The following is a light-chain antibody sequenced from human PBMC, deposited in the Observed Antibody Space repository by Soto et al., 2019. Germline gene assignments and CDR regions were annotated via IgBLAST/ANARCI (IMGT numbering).Light chain of an antibody. CDR3: QQYSSWSPLT. J-gene: IGKJ4*01. CDR1: QSVNSH. CDR2: EAF. V-gene: IGKV3-15*01. Sequence: EIVMTQSPATLSVSPGEGATLSCRASQSVNSHLAWYQQKPGQAPRLLIYEAFTRATGIPARFSGSVSGTEFTLTISILQSEDSAFYDCQQYSSWSPLTFGGGTKVEI.